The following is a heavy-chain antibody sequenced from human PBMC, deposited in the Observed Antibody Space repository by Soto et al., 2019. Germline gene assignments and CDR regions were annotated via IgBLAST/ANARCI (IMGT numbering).Heavy chain of an antibody. J-gene: IGHJ4*02. Sequence: GASGKVSCKVSGTSLSGLTRHGVRQAPGKGLEWMGSLDYEEGERSFAHRFQGRLTVTEDTSTDTAYMELSSLMSEDTAVYYCAAGVTTFDYWGQGTLVTVSS. CDR1: GTSLSGLT. CDR2: LDYEEGER. D-gene: IGHD4-17*01. CDR3: AAGVTTFDY. V-gene: IGHV1-24*01.